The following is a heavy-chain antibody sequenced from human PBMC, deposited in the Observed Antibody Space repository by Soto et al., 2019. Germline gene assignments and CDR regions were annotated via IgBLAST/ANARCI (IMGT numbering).Heavy chain of an antibody. CDR3: ARNVRYYIDY. V-gene: IGHV4-4*02. CDR2: IYHSGIT. Sequence: QVLLQESGPGLVKPSGTLSLTCAVSGGSISSGNWWSWVRQSPGKELERIGEIYHSGITNYNPSLKSRVTISVDNSENQLSLSLNSVTAADTAVYYCARNVRYYIDYWGQGTLVTVSS. J-gene: IGHJ4*02. CDR1: GGSISSGNW.